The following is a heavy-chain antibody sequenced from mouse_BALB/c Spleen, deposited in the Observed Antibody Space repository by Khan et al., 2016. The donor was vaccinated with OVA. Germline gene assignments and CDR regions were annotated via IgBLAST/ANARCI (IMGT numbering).Heavy chain of an antibody. CDR1: GFSLTSYG. CDR2: IWSDGKA. CDR3: PRNTHMITTVMDH. V-gene: IGHV2-6*02. D-gene: IGHD2-4*01. Sequence: VQLKESGHGLVEPSQSLSITFTVSGFSLTSYGVHWVRQPPGKGLEWLVVIWSDGKANYNSTLKSRLSISKDNSKGQVFLEMNSLQTDDPAMYYSPRNTHMITTVMDHWSQGTSVT. J-gene: IGHJ4*01.